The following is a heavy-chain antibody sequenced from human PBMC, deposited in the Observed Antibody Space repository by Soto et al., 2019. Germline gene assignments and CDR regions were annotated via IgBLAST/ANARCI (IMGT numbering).Heavy chain of an antibody. V-gene: IGHV3-48*03. J-gene: IGHJ6*02. CDR3: ARAAGIMTRGFHGMDV. CDR1: GFAFSSYE. Sequence: EVQLVESGGGLVQPGGSLSLSCAASGFAFSSYEMNWVRQSPGKGLEWLSYISSTASTIHYADSVKGRFTISRDNANNSVYLQMNSLTADDSAVYYCARAAGIMTRGFHGMDVWGQGTTVTVSS. D-gene: IGHD3-10*01. CDR2: ISSTASTI.